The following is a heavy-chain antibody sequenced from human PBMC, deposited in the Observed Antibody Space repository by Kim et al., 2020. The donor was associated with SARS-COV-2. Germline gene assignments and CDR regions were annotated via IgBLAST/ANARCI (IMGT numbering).Heavy chain of an antibody. V-gene: IGHV3-23*01. CDR2: IGASGSTT. CDR1: QFTINNYP. CDR3: ARQTPSAASGV. Sequence: GGSLRLSCVGSQFTINNYPMNWVRQAPGKGPEWVSAIGASGSTTYYADSVKGRFTVSRDNSRNSLFLQMTSLRAEDTAVYYCARQTPSAASGVCGQGTL. D-gene: IGHD2-2*01. J-gene: IGHJ1*01.